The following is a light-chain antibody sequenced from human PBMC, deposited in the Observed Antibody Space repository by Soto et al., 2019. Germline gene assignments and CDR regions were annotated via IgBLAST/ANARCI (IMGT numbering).Light chain of an antibody. CDR3: AAWDESRNGYV. J-gene: IGLJ1*01. V-gene: IGLV1-44*01. Sequence: QSVLTQPPSASGTPGQRVTISCSGSSSNIGSNTVNWYQQLPGTAPKLLIYSNSQRPSGVPDRFSGSKSGTSASLAISGLQSEDEAVYYCAAWDESRNGYVFETGTKVTVL. CDR2: SNS. CDR1: SSNIGSNT.